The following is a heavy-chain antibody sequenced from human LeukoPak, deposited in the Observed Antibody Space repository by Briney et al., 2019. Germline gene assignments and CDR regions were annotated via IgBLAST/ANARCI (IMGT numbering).Heavy chain of an antibody. CDR3: ARDPSSTWANFDY. D-gene: IGHD6-13*01. CDR1: GFTFSDYT. J-gene: IGHJ4*02. Sequence: GGSLRLSCAASGFTFSDYTMNWVRQAPGGGLEWVSSITRSSSYIFYADSVKGRFTISRDNAYNSLYLQMNSLSAEDTAVYYCARDPSSTWANFDYWGQGTLVTVSS. CDR2: ITRSSSYI. V-gene: IGHV3-21*06.